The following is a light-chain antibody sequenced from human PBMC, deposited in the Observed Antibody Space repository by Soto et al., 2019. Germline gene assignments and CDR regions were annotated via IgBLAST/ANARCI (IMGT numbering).Light chain of an antibody. Sequence: EIVMTQSPATLSVSPGERATLSRRASQSVRSNLAWYHQKPGQAPRLLIYGASTRATGIPARFSGSGSGTEFTLTISSLQSEDFAVYYCQQYNNWPSLTFGGGTKVDIK. CDR3: QQYNNWPSLT. CDR2: GAS. V-gene: IGKV3-15*01. J-gene: IGKJ4*01. CDR1: QSVRSN.